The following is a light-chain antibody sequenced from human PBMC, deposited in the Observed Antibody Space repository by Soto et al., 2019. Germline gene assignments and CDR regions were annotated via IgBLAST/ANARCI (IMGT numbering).Light chain of an antibody. CDR3: QQSGNWQST. CDR1: QSVSTS. Sequence: EIVLTQSPATLSLSPGERATLSCRASQSVSTSLAWYHQKPGQAPRLLIYDASNRATDIPVRFSGSGYGTDFTLTISSLEPEEFAFYYCQQSGNWQSTFVQGTKLEIK. J-gene: IGKJ2*01. CDR2: DAS. V-gene: IGKV3-11*01.